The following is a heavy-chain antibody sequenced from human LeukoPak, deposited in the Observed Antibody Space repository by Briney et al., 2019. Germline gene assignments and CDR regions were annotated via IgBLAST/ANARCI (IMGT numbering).Heavy chain of an antibody. CDR2: IIPIFGTA. CDR1: GYTFTSYD. Sequence: SVKVSCKASGYTFTSYDISWVRQAPGQGLEWMGGIIPIFGTANYAQKFQGRVTITTDESTSTAYMELSSLRSEDTAVYYCARVGSSGYVPYYFDYWGQGTLVTVSS. V-gene: IGHV1-69*05. J-gene: IGHJ4*02. D-gene: IGHD3-22*01. CDR3: ARVGSSGYVPYYFDY.